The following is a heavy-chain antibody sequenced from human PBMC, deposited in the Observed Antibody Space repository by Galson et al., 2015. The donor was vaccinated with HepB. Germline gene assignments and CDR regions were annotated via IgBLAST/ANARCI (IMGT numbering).Heavy chain of an antibody. CDR1: GGSIGSNNYY. J-gene: IGHJ4*02. CDR2: IFYSGST. CDR3: ARNETSGFFDY. Sequence: SETLSLTCTVSGGSIGSNNYYWGWIRQSPGTGLEWIGSIFYSGSTHYNPSLKSRVTISVDTSKNQFSLKLISVTAADTAVYFCARNETSGFFDYWGQGTLVTVSS. V-gene: IGHV4-39*01. D-gene: IGHD3-22*01.